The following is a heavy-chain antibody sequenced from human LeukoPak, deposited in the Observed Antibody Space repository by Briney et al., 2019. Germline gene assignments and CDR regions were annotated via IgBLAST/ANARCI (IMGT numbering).Heavy chain of an antibody. J-gene: IGHJ4*02. Sequence: GGSLRLSCAASGLTFSSYAMSWVRQAPGKGLEWVSGINKNGGSTNYADSVKGRFTISRDNSQNTLYLQMNSLRAEDTALYYCAKGHRAGQPYYDNTGSGFDYWGQGSLVTVSS. V-gene: IGHV3-23*01. CDR2: INKNGGST. CDR3: AKGHRAGQPYYDNTGSGFDY. D-gene: IGHD3-22*01. CDR1: GLTFSSYA.